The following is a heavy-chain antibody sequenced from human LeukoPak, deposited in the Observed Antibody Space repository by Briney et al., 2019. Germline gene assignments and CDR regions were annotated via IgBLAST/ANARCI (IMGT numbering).Heavy chain of an antibody. CDR2: IYYSGST. CDR3: ARPMVRGVFDAFDI. Sequence: SETLSLTCTVSGGSISSSSYYWGWIRQPPGKGLEWIGSIYYSGSTYYNPSLKSRVTISIDTSKNQFSLKLSSVTAADTAVYYCARPMVRGVFDAFDIWGQGTMVTVSS. J-gene: IGHJ3*02. CDR1: GGSISSSSYY. V-gene: IGHV4-39*01. D-gene: IGHD3-10*01.